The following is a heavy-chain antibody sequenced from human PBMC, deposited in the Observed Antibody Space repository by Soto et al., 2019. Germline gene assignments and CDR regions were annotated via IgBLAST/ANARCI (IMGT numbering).Heavy chain of an antibody. D-gene: IGHD3-16*01. CDR2: LLRPGRST. V-gene: IGHV3-23*01. J-gene: IGHJ5*02. Sequence: PGGSLRLSCAASGFMFSDYAMTWARQAPGKELEWVSGLLRPGRSTYYADSVKGRFTISGDTSANTVYLQMDSLRAEDTAVYYCAKDAIANYGIWLMDSWGQGTVVTVSS. CDR3: AKDAIANYGIWLMDS. CDR1: GFMFSDYA.